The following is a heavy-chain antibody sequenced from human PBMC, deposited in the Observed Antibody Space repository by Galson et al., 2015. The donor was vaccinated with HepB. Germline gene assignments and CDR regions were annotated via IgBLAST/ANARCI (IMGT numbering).Heavy chain of an antibody. CDR2: ISYDGSNK. J-gene: IGHJ4*02. Sequence: SLRLSCAASGFTFSSYGMHWVRQAPGKGLEWVAVISYDGSNKYYADSVKGRFTISRDNSKNTLYLQMNSLRAEDTAVYYCAKGYTVTTENYFDYWGQGTLVTVSS. D-gene: IGHD4-17*01. CDR1: GFTFSSYG. V-gene: IGHV3-30*18. CDR3: AKGYTVTTENYFDY.